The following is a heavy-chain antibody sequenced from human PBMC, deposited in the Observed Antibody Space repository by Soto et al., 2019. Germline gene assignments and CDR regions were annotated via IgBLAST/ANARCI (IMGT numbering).Heavy chain of an antibody. J-gene: IGHJ5*01. CDR3: APQEGGGNYVSTLDT. Sequence: SETLSLTCTVSGGSISSSSYYWCWIRQPPGKGLEWIGSIYYSGSTYYNPSLKSRVTISVDTSKNHFSLKLSSVTAADAAVYYFAPQEGGGNYVSTLDTWGQGTLDTVSS. CDR1: GGSISSSSYY. D-gene: IGHD1-7*01. CDR2: IYYSGST. V-gene: IGHV4-39*02.